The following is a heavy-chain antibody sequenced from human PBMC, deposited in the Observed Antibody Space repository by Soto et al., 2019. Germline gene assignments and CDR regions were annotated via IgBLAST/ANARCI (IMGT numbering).Heavy chain of an antibody. D-gene: IGHD3-3*01. CDR2: INAGNGNT. CDR3: AREGQYYDFWSGYYSYYGMDV. Sequence: QVQLVQSGAEVKKPGASVKVSCKASGYTFTSYAMHWVRQAPGQRLEWMGGINAGNGNTKYSQKFQGRVTITRDTSASTAYMELSSLRSEDTAVYYCAREGQYYDFWSGYYSYYGMDVWGQGTTVTVSS. CDR1: GYTFTSYA. J-gene: IGHJ6*02. V-gene: IGHV1-3*01.